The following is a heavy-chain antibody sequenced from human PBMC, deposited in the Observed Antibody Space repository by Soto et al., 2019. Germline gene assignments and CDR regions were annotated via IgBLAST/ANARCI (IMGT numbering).Heavy chain of an antibody. CDR2: ISYDGSNK. CDR1: GFTFSSYA. Sequence: QVQLVESGGGVVQPGRSLRLSCAASGFTFSSYAMHWVRQAPGKGLEWVAVISYDGSNKYYADSVKGRFTISRDNSENTLYLQMNSLRAEDTAVYYCAREDAFDIWGQGTMVTVSS. J-gene: IGHJ3*02. V-gene: IGHV3-30-3*01. CDR3: AREDAFDI.